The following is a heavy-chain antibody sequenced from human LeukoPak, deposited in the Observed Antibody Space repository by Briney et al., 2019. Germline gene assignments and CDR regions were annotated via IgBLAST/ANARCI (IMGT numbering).Heavy chain of an antibody. J-gene: IGHJ5*02. Sequence: SETLSLTCTVSGGSISSSFWSWIRQPPGKGLEWIGYIYHSGTTNYNPSLKSRLTISVATSKNQFSLKLTSVTAADTAVYYCASHSSGYFFRFDPWGQGTLVTVSS. V-gene: IGHV4-59*01. CDR2: IYHSGTT. D-gene: IGHD3-22*01. CDR1: GGSISSSF. CDR3: ASHSSGYFFRFDP.